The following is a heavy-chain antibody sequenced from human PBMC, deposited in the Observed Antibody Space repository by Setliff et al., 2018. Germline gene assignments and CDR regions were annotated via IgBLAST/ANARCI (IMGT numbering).Heavy chain of an antibody. V-gene: IGHV1-46*01. J-gene: IGHJ4*02. D-gene: IGHD6-25*01. CDR3: ARAGLAAAGRKGVFDH. CDR2: INPGGLSS. Sequence: ASVKVSCKTSGYSFTSHYMHWVRQAPGQGLEWMGIINPGGLSSSSTQKFEGRVTMTRDTSTSTVYMELNSLTSDDTAVYYCARAGLAAAGRKGVFDHWGQGTLVTV. CDR1: GYSFTSHY.